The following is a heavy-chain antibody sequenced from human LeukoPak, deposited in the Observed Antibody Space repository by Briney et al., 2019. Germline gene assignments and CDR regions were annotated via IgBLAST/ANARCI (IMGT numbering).Heavy chain of an antibody. CDR3: ARGDYYDSSGYNDAFDI. J-gene: IGHJ3*02. CDR2: IYPGDSDT. CDR1: GYSFTSYW. Sequence: GESLKISCKGSGYSFTSYWIGWVRQMPGKGLEWMGNIYPGDSDTRYSPSFQGQVTISADKSISTAYLQWSSLKASDTAMYYCARGDYYDSSGYNDAFDIWGQGTMVTVSS. V-gene: IGHV5-51*01. D-gene: IGHD3-22*01.